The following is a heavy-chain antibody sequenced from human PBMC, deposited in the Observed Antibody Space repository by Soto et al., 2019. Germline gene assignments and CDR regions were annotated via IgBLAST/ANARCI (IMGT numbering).Heavy chain of an antibody. CDR2: IYYSGST. J-gene: IGHJ5*02. Sequence: SETLSLTCTVSGGSISSGDYYWSWIRQPPGKGLEWIGYIYYSGSTYYNPSLRSRVTISVDTSKNQFSLKLSSVTAADTAVYYCAREPYCGGDCYYNWFDPWGQGTLVTVSS. V-gene: IGHV4-30-4*01. CDR1: GGSISSGDYY. D-gene: IGHD2-21*02. CDR3: AREPYCGGDCYYNWFDP.